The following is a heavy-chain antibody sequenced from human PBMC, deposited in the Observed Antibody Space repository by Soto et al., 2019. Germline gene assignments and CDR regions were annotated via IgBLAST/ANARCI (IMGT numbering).Heavy chain of an antibody. CDR2: INPNSGGT. CDR3: AREGCSGGSCYRSDRAFDI. V-gene: IGHV1-2*04. D-gene: IGHD2-15*01. CDR1: GYTFTGYY. J-gene: IGHJ3*02. Sequence: ASVKVSCKASGYTFTGYYMHWVRQAPGQGLEWMGWINPNSGGTNYAQKFQGWVTMTRDTSISTAYMELSRLRSDDTAVYYCAREGCSGGSCYRSDRAFDIWGQGTMVTVSS.